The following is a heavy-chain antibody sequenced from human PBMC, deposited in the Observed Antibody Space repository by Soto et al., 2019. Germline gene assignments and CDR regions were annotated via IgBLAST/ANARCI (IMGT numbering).Heavy chain of an antibody. CDR1: GYTFTGYY. D-gene: IGHD1-26*01. CDR2: INPNSGGT. Sequence: QVQLVQSGAEVKKPGASVKVSCKASGYTFTGYYMHWVRQAPGQGLEWMGWINPNSGGTNYAQKLQGRVIMTRDTSISTAYMELSRLGSDVTAVYYCASGRGSGSYFDYRGQGTLVTVSS. V-gene: IGHV1-2*02. J-gene: IGHJ4*02. CDR3: ASGRGSGSYFDY.